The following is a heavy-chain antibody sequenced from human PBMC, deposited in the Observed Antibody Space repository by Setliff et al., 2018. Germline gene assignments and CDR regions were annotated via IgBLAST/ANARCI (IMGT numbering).Heavy chain of an antibody. CDR1: GGSVSSSSYY. CDR3: VSRRTGPGGWFDY. CDR2: IYYSGTT. V-gene: IGHV4-39*01. Sequence: SETLSLTCTVSGGSVSSSSYYWGWIRQPPGKGLEWIGTIYYSGTTYYSPSLKSRVTISVDASKNQFSLKLTSVTAADTAIYYCVSRRTGPGGWFDYWGQGTLVTVSS. D-gene: IGHD1-26*01. J-gene: IGHJ5*01.